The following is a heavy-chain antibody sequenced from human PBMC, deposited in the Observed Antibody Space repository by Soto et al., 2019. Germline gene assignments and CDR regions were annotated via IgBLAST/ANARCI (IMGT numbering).Heavy chain of an antibody. CDR3: ARERRVAATQYYYYSYGIDV. V-gene: IGHV3-7*03. CDR2: IKQDGSEK. Sequence: GGSLRLSCAASGFTFSSYWMSWVRQAPGKGLEWVANIKQDGSEKYYVDSVKGRFTISRDNAKNSLYLQINSLRAEDTAVYYCARERRVAATQYYYYSYGIDVWGQGTTVTVYS. CDR1: GFTFSSYW. D-gene: IGHD6-13*01. J-gene: IGHJ6*02.